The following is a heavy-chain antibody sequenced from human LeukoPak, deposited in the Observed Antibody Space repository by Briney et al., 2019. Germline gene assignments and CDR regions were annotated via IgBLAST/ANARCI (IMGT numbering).Heavy chain of an antibody. V-gene: IGHV4-59*01. CDR1: GGSISSYY. Sequence: SESLSLTCTVSGGSISSYYWSWIRQPPGKGLEWIGYIYYSGSTNYNPSLKSRVTISVDTSKNQFSLKLSSVTAADTAVYYCARDDYWGQGTLVTVSS. J-gene: IGHJ4*02. CDR2: IYYSGST. CDR3: ARDDY.